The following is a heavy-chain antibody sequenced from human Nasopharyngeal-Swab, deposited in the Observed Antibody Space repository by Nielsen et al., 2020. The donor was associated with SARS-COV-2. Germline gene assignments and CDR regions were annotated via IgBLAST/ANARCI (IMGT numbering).Heavy chain of an antibody. V-gene: IGHV6-1*01. D-gene: IGHD6-6*01. CDR1: GDSVPSNSAT. Sequence: SQTLSLTCAISGDSVPSNSATWNWIRQSPSRALEWLGRTYYRSKWYNDYALSVKSRITINPDTTKNQFSLQLNSVTPEDTAVYYCVRQYSSSSFYHGMDVWGQGTTVTVSS. CDR3: VRQYSSSSFYHGMDV. CDR2: TYYRSKWYN. J-gene: IGHJ6*02.